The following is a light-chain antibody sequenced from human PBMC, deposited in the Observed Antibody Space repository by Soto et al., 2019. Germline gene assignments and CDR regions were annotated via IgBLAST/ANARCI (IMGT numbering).Light chain of an antibody. CDR2: EVT. V-gene: IGLV2-14*01. Sequence: QSVLTQPASVSGSPGQSITISCTGTRSDIGRYNFVSWYQQHPDKAPKLMIYEVTNRPPGVSDRFSGSKSGKTASLTISGLQAEDEADYYCSSYTSSSTWVFGGGTKLTVL. J-gene: IGLJ3*02. CDR1: RSDIGRYNF. CDR3: SSYTSSSTWV.